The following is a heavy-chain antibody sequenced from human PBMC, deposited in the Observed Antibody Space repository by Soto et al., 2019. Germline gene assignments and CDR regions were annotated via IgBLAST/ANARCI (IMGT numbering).Heavy chain of an antibody. D-gene: IGHD6-6*01. CDR3: ACRGYSSSSGGFWV. CDR1: GYDFTSHW. CDR2: IDPGDSYI. J-gene: IGHJ3*01. Sequence: GESLKISCKTSGYDFTSHWISWVRQMPGKGLEWMGRIDPGDSYIDYSPSFQGHVTISADKSISTVYLHWSSLKASDTAMYFCACRGYSSSSGGFWVWGQGTMVPVSS. V-gene: IGHV5-10-1*01.